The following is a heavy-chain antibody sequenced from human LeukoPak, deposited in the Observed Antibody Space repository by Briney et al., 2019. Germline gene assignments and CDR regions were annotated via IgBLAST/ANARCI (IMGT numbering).Heavy chain of an antibody. V-gene: IGHV4-59*12. CDR1: GGSIINYY. CDR3: ARVTNIDYGNYYYYYMDV. J-gene: IGHJ6*03. Sequence: SEALSLTCTVSGGSIINYYWNWIRQPPGRGLEWIGYIHYSGSTNYNPSLKSRVTTSVDTSKNQFSLKLSSVTAADTAVYYCARVTNIDYGNYYYYYMDVWGKGTTVTVSS. CDR2: IHYSGST. D-gene: IGHD4-17*01.